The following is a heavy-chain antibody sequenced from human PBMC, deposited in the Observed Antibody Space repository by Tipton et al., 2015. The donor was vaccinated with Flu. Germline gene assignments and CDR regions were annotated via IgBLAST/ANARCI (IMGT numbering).Heavy chain of an antibody. J-gene: IGHJ4*02. CDR2: FYYSGST. CDR1: GGSISSSSYY. V-gene: IGHV4-39*01. CDR3: ARRVAVAAHFDY. D-gene: IGHD6-19*01. Sequence: LRLSCTVSGGSISSSSYYWGWIRQPPGKGLEWIGSFYYSGSTYYNPSLKSRVTISVDTSKNQFTLKLSSVTAADTAVYYCARRVAVAAHFDYWGKGTLVTVSS.